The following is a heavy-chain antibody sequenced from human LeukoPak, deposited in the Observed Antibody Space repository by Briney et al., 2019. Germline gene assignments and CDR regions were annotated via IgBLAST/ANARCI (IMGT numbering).Heavy chain of an antibody. CDR3: ATGGWYLAY. J-gene: IGHJ4*02. D-gene: IGHD6-19*01. CDR2: IKEDGSGK. CDR1: GFAFGSYW. Sequence: GGSLRLTCAASGFAFGSYWMSWVRQAPGKGLEWVANIKEDGSGKYYLDSVKGRVSISRDNAKNSLYLQINSLKVEDRAVYYCATGGWYLAYWGQGTLVTVSS. V-gene: IGHV3-7*01.